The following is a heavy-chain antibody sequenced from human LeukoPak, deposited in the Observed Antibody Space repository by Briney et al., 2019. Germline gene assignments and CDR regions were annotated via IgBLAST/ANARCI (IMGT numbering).Heavy chain of an antibody. CDR2: INHSGST. J-gene: IGHJ4*02. V-gene: IGHV4-39*07. CDR3: ARGGYCSSTSCSTVDY. CDR1: GGSISSGDYY. D-gene: IGHD2-2*01. Sequence: SETLSLTCTVSGGSISSGDYYWSWIRQPPGKGLEWIGEINHSGSTNYNPSLKSRVTISVDTSKNQFSLKLSSVTAADTAVYYCARGGYCSSTSCSTVDYWGQGTLVTVSS.